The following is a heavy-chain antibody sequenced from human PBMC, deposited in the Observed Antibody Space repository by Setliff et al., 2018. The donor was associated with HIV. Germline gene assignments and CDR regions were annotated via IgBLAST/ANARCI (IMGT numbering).Heavy chain of an antibody. CDR3: ARDQKGYSYGYFDS. CDR1: GYSISSGYY. Sequence: PSETLSLTCAVSGYSISSGYYWSWIRQPAGKGLEWIGRMHTSGNTNYNPSLKSRVTMSVDTSKNQFSLRLSSVTAADTAVYYCARDQKGYSYGYFDSWGQGTLVTVSS. J-gene: IGHJ4*02. CDR2: MHTSGNT. D-gene: IGHD5-18*01. V-gene: IGHV4-4*07.